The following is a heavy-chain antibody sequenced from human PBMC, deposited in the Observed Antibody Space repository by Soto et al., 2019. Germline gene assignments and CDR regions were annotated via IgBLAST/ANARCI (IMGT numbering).Heavy chain of an antibody. CDR3: PRSQWELLRVDY. J-gene: IGHJ4*02. CDR1: GFTFSNYW. Sequence: GGSLRLSCAASGFTFSNYWMSWVRQTPGKGLEWVANIKQDGSERYYVDSVKGRFTISRDNAKNSLYLQMNSLRAEDTAVYYCPRSQWELLRVDYWGQGTMVTVSS. D-gene: IGHD1-26*01. CDR2: IKQDGSER. V-gene: IGHV3-7*03.